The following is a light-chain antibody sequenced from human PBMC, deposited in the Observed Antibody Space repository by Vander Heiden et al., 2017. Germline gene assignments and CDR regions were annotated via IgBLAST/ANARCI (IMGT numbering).Light chain of an antibody. CDR1: QGISSY. Sequence: IQLTQSPSSLYASVGDRVTITCRASQGISSYLAWYQQKPGKAPRFSGSGSGTDFTLTISSLQPEDFATYYCQQLNSCLWTFGQGTKVEIK. J-gene: IGKJ1*01. CDR3: QQLNSCLWT. V-gene: IGKV1-9*01.